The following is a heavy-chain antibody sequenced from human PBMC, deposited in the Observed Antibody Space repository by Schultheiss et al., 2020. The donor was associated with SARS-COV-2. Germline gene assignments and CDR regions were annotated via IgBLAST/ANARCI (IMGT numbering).Heavy chain of an antibody. CDR2: IYYSGST. J-gene: IGHJ5*02. CDR1: GGSISSGGYY. CDR3: ARDHSGITMVQGDWFDP. D-gene: IGHD3-10*01. V-gene: IGHV4-61*08. Sequence: SETLSLTCTVSGGSISSGGYYWSWIRQHPGKGLEWIGYIYYSGSTNYNPSLKSRVTISVDTSKNQFSLKLSSVTAADTAVYYCARDHSGITMVQGDWFDPWGQGTLVTVSS.